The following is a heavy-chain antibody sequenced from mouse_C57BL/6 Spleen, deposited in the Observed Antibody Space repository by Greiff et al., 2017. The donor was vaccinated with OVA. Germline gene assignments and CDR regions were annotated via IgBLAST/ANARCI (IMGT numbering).Heavy chain of an antibody. V-gene: IGHV5-17*01. J-gene: IGHJ4*01. Sequence: DVMLVESGGGLVKPGGSLKLSCAASGFTFSDYGMHWVRQAPEKGLEWVAYISSGSSTIYYADTVKGRFTISRDNAKNTLFLQMTSLRSEDTAMYYCAREEGFYYAMDYWGQGTSVTVSS. CDR2: ISSGSSTI. CDR1: GFTFSDYG. CDR3: AREEGFYYAMDY.